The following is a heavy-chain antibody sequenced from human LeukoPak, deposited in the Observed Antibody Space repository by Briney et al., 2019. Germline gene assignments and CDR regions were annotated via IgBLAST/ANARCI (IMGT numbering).Heavy chain of an antibody. V-gene: IGHV3-23*01. CDR3: AKDVVNPDYYYGIDV. CDR2: ISGSGAST. D-gene: IGHD2-15*01. Sequence: PGGSLRLSCAASGFTFSIYWVHWVRQAPGEGLEWVSAISGSGASTYYADSVKGRFTISRDNSKKTLYLQMNSLRAEDTAVYYCAKDVVNPDYYYGIDVWGQGTTVTVSS. CDR1: GFTFSIYW. J-gene: IGHJ6*02.